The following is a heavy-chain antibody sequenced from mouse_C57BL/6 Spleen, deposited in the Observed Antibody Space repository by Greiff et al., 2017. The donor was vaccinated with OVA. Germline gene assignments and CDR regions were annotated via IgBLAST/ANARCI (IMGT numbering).Heavy chain of an antibody. V-gene: IGHV1-76*01. CDR1: GYTFTDYY. Sequence: VQLQQSGAELVRPGASVKLSCKASGYTFTDYYINWVKQRPGQGLEWIARIYPGSGNTYYNEKFKGKATLTAEKSSSTAYMQLSSLTSEDSAVYFCAREDYGSSYVAWFAYWGQGTLVTVSA. CDR3: AREDYGSSYVAWFAY. D-gene: IGHD1-1*01. J-gene: IGHJ3*01. CDR2: IYPGSGNT.